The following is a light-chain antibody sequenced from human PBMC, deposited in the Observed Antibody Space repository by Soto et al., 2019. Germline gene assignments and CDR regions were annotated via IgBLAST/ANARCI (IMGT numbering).Light chain of an antibody. V-gene: IGKV1-39*01. J-gene: IGKJ4*01. Sequence: DIQMTQSPSSLSASLGDRVTITCRASQNISNYLNWYQQKPGKAPKLLIYAASSLQSGVPSRFSGSGSGADFTLTFNSLQPEDFATYYCQQSYSSPLTFGGGTKVDIK. CDR3: QQSYSSPLT. CDR1: QNISNY. CDR2: AAS.